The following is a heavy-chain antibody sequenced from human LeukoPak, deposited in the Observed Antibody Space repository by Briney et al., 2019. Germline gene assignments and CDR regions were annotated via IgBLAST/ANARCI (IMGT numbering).Heavy chain of an antibody. J-gene: IGHJ5*02. Sequence: SVKVTCKASGCTFSSYAISWVRQPPAQGLEWMGGIIHICGKANYAQKFQGRVTITTDESTNTAYMELSSLRSEDTAVYYCARDNYAGVNWFDPWGQGTLVTVSS. D-gene: IGHD1-7*01. CDR2: IIHICGKA. CDR3: ARDNYAGVNWFDP. V-gene: IGHV1-69*05. CDR1: GCTFSSYA.